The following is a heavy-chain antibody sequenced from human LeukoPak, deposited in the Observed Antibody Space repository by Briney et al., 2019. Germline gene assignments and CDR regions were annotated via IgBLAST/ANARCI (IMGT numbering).Heavy chain of an antibody. CDR2: IWYDGSNK. Sequence: PGGSLRLSCAASGFTFSSYGMHWVRQAPGKGLEWVAVIWYDGSNKYYADSVKGRFTISRDNSKNTLYLQMNSPRAEDTAVYYCATSNSSSWYVNWGQGTLVTVSS. V-gene: IGHV3-33*01. CDR3: ATSNSSSWYVN. J-gene: IGHJ4*02. D-gene: IGHD6-13*01. CDR1: GFTFSSYG.